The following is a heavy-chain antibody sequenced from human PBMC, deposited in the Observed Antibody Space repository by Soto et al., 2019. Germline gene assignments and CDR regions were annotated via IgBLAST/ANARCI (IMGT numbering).Heavy chain of an antibody. CDR1: GGSISSSSYY. D-gene: IGHD3-3*01. J-gene: IGHJ3*02. Sequence: QLQLQESGPGLVKPSETLSLTCTVSGGSISSSSYYWGWIRQPPGTGLEWIGSIYYSGSTYYNPSIKSRVTISVDTSKNQFSLKLCSVTAADTAVYYCSRPGYDDFWYAFDIWGQVTMVTVSS. CDR3: SRPGYDDFWYAFDI. CDR2: IYYSGST. V-gene: IGHV4-39*01.